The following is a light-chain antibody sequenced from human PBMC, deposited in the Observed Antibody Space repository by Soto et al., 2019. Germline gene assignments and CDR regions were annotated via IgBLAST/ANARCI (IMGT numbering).Light chain of an antibody. Sequence: DIQMTQSPSTLSASVGDTVTITCRASQGISTWLAWYQQNPGQAPKRLIYDGSTLNGGVPSRFSGSVSGTEFTLTITNLHPDDFAAYYGQHYNSYPYTFGGGTKLEIK. CDR1: QGISTW. J-gene: IGKJ2*01. V-gene: IGKV1-5*01. CDR2: DGS. CDR3: QHYNSYPYT.